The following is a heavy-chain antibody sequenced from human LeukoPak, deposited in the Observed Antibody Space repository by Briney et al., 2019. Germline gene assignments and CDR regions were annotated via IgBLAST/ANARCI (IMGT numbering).Heavy chain of an antibody. CDR3: AREAYSDASES. CDR2: LNQDGSVK. D-gene: IGHD5-18*01. Sequence: PGGSLRLSCAASGFTFSGYWMTWVRQAPGKRLEWVANLNQDGSVKFYVDSVKGRFTISRDNAKNSLFLQMNSLRAEDTAVYYCAREAYSDASESWGQGTLVTVSS. V-gene: IGHV3-7*01. CDR1: GFTFSGYW. J-gene: IGHJ5*02.